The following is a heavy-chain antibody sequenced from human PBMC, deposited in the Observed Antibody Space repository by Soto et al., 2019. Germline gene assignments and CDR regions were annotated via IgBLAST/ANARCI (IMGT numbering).Heavy chain of an antibody. Sequence: EVQLVESGGGLVQPGGSLRLSCAASGFMFSTYWMSWVRQDPGKGLEWVATISGGASDKFYVDSVKGRFTISRDDAKNSLYLQMNSLRDEDTAVYYCVREDWHRFDPGGQGTLVTVSS. D-gene: IGHD2-21*01. CDR1: GFMFSTYW. CDR2: ISGGASDK. J-gene: IGHJ5*02. V-gene: IGHV3-7*01. CDR3: VREDWHRFDP.